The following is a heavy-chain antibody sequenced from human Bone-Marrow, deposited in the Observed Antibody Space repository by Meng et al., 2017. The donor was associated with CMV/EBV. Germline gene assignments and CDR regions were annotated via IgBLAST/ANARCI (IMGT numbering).Heavy chain of an antibody. CDR3: ARDEDYDFWSGFPDTFDV. J-gene: IGHJ3*01. D-gene: IGHD3-3*01. CDR1: GFTFRNYW. V-gene: IGHV3-7*01. CDR2: IKQDGSEK. Sequence: GESLKISCAVSGFTFRNYWMSWVRQAPGKGLEWVANIKQDGSEKYYVDSVKGRFTISRDNAKNSLYLQMNSLRVEDTAVYYCARDEDYDFWSGFPDTFDVWGQGTMVTVSS.